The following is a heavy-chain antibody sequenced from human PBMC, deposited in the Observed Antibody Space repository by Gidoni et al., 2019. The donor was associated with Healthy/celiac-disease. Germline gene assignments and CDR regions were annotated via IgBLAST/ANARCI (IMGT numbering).Heavy chain of an antibody. Sequence: QLQLQESGPGLVKPSETLSLTCTVSGGSISSSSYYWGWIRQPPGKGLEWIGSIYYSGSTYYNPSLKSRVTISVDTSKNQFSLKLSSVTAADTAVYYCARHGYSSLDFDYWGQGTLVTVSS. CDR2: IYYSGST. J-gene: IGHJ4*02. D-gene: IGHD6-13*01. CDR1: GGSISSSSYY. CDR3: ARHGYSSLDFDY. V-gene: IGHV4-39*01.